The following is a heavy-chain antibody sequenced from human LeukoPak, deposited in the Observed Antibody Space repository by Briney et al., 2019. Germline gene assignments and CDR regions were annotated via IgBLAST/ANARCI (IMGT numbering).Heavy chain of an antibody. CDR2: ISGSGGST. Sequence: GGSLRLSCAASGFTFSSYAMSWVRQAPGKGLEWVSAISGSGGSTYYADSVKGRFTISRDNSKNTLYLQMNSLRAEDTAVYYCAKPGIAVAGIYWYFDLWGRGTLVTVSS. CDR3: AKPGIAVAGIYWYFDL. CDR1: GFTFSSYA. J-gene: IGHJ2*01. D-gene: IGHD6-19*01. V-gene: IGHV3-23*01.